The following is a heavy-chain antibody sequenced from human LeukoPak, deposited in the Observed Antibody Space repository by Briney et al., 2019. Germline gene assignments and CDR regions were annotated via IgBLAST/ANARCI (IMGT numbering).Heavy chain of an antibody. CDR2: ITSSGSTI. D-gene: IGHD2-21*01. CDR1: GFTFSSYE. J-gene: IGHJ4*02. CDR3: ARVADSYYFDY. V-gene: IGHV3-48*03. Sequence: GGSLRLSCGASGFTFSSYEMNWVRQAPGKGLEWVSYITSSGSTIYYADSVEGRFTISRDNAKNSLYLQMNSLRAEDTAVYYCARVADSYYFDYWGQGTLVTVSS.